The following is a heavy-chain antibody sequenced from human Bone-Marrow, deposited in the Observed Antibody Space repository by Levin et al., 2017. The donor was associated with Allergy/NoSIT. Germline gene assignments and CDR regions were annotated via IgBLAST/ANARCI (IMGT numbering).Heavy chain of an antibody. J-gene: IGHJ6*03. CDR2: IYTSGNT. CDR3: ARVLQYYYYYMDV. Sequence: SCPVSGVSITSGNYYWSWIRQPAGKGLEWIGHIYTSGNTNYNPSLKSRVTISVDTSKNQFSLKLRSVTAADTAVYYCARVLQYYYYYMDVWGKGTTVTVSS. CDR1: GVSITSGNYY. D-gene: IGHD5-24*01. V-gene: IGHV4-61*09.